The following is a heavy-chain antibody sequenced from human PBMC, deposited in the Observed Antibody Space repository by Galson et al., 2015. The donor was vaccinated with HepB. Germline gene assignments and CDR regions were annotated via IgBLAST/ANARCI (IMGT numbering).Heavy chain of an antibody. J-gene: IGHJ4*02. V-gene: IGHV1-2*02. D-gene: IGHD5-18*01. CDR1: GYTFTGYY. CDR2: INPNSGGT. CDR3: ARDFEESTAMVTIDY. Sequence: SVKVSCKASGYTFTGYYMHWVRQAPGQGLEWMGWINPNSGGTNYAQKFQGRVTMTRDTSISTAYMELSRLRSDDAAVYYCARDFEESTAMVTIDYWGQGTLVTVSS.